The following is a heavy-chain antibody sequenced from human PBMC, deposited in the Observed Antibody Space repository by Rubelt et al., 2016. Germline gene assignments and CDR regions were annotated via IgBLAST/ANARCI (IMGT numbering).Heavy chain of an antibody. D-gene: IGHD7-27*01. Sequence: EVQLVESGGGLVQPGGSLRLSCAASGFTVSSNYMSWVRQAPGKGLEWVSVIYSGGSTYYADSVKGIFTISRGNSKNTLDLQMNSLRAEDTAVYYCARNWGFDYWGQGTLVTVSS. CDR2: IYSGGST. V-gene: IGHV3-66*01. CDR1: GFTVSSNY. CDR3: ARNWGFDY. J-gene: IGHJ4*02.